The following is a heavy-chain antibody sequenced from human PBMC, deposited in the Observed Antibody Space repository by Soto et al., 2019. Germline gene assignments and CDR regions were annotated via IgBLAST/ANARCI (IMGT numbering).Heavy chain of an antibody. CDR2: ITGSTGTT. Sequence: EVQVLESGGGSVQPGGSLRLSCAASGFTFSNFAMSWVRHAPGKGLEWVSEITGSTGTTYYADSVKGRFIISRDNSKNTVHLQMNSLRAEDTAVYYCAKDTSSSPYYMDVWGKGTTVTVYS. CDR1: GFTFSNFA. V-gene: IGHV3-23*01. CDR3: AKDTSSSPYYMDV. D-gene: IGHD2-2*01. J-gene: IGHJ6*03.